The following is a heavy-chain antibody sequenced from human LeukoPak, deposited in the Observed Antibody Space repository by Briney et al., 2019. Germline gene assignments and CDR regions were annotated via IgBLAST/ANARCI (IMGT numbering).Heavy chain of an antibody. J-gene: IGHJ4*02. CDR2: ISYDGNNQ. Sequence: PGTSLRLSCAVSGFAFSSLAMHWVRQAPGKGLEWVAFISYDGNNQYYADSVKGRFTISRDNSKNTLYLQMNNLRAGDTAIYYCARVGSRYCSGANCYDGFWGQGTLVSVSS. V-gene: IGHV3-30-3*01. D-gene: IGHD2-15*01. CDR1: GFAFSSLA. CDR3: ARVGSRYCSGANCYDGF.